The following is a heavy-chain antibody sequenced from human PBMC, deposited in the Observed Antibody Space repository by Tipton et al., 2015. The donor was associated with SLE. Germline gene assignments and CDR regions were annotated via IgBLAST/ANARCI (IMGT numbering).Heavy chain of an antibody. CDR3: ARSWFGTLEVWFDP. Sequence: PGLVKPSETLSLTCTVSGGSIRTHYWSWIRQPPGKGLEWIGYIYHTGTTNYNPSLESRLSISVDTSKNQFSLNVNSVTAADTAVYYCARSWFGTLEVWFDPWGQGTLVTVSS. D-gene: IGHD3-10*01. J-gene: IGHJ5*02. CDR2: IYHTGTT. CDR1: GGSIRTHY. V-gene: IGHV4-59*11.